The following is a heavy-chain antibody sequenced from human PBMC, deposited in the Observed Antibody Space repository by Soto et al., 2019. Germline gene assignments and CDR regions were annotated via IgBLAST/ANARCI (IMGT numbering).Heavy chain of an antibody. Sequence: PGESLKISCKASEDIFTNYWIGWVRQMPGRGLEWMGIIYPGDSDTRYSPSFEGQVTFSVDKTINTAYLHLSTLKASDTAMFYCVRRSGYSSSGAFDYWAQGTLVTVSS. J-gene: IGHJ4*02. CDR3: VRRSGYSSSGAFDY. CDR1: EDIFTNYW. CDR2: IYPGDSDT. D-gene: IGHD6-6*01. V-gene: IGHV5-51*01.